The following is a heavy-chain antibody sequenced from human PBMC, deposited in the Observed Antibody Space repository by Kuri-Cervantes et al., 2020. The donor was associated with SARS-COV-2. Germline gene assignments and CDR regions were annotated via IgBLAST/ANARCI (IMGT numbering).Heavy chain of an antibody. CDR1: GFTFSSYA. Sequence: GESLKISCAASGFTFSSYAMHWVRQAPGKGLEWVAVISYDGSNKYYADSVKGRFTISRDNSKNTLYLQMNSLRAEDTAVYYCARGSCSSTSCYYTNWFDPWGQGTLVTVSS. J-gene: IGHJ5*02. V-gene: IGHV3-30-3*01. CDR2: ISYDGSNK. CDR3: ARGSCSSTSCYYTNWFDP. D-gene: IGHD2-2*01.